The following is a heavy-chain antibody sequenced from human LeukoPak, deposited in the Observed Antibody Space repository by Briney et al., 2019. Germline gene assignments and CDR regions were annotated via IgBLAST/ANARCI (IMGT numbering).Heavy chain of an antibody. J-gene: IGHJ4*02. CDR1: EFTFTTYG. V-gene: IGHV3-33*01. Sequence: GRSLTLSCAASEFTFTTYGMHWVRQAPGKGLEWVAFIYYDGSNIYYADYVKGRFTISRDISKNTLYLQMDSLRAEDTAIYYCARDWKTNSFDYWGQGTLSPSPQ. CDR3: ARDWKTNSFDY. CDR2: IYYDGSNI. D-gene: IGHD1-1*01.